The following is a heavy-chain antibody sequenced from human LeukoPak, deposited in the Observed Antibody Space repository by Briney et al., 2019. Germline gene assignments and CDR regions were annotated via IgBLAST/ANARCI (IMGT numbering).Heavy chain of an antibody. J-gene: IGHJ4*02. D-gene: IGHD6-19*01. V-gene: IGHV3-23*01. CDR2: ISGSGGST. Sequence: GGSLRLSCAASGFIFNNFGLIWVRQAPGKGLEWVSAISGSGGSTYYADSVKGRFTISRDNSKNTLYLQMNSLRAEDTAVYYCAKDKTQWLALGFDYWGQGTLVTVSS. CDR1: GFIFNNFG. CDR3: AKDKTQWLALGFDY.